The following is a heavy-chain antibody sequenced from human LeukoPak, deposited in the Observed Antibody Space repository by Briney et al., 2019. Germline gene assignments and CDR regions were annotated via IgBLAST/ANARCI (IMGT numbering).Heavy chain of an antibody. V-gene: IGHV3-21*01. CDR1: GFTFSSYS. CDR2: ISSSSSYI. CDR3: ARDPLRFLEKVADDAFDI. J-gene: IGHJ3*02. D-gene: IGHD3-3*01. Sequence: GGSLRLSCAASGFTFSSYSMNWVRQAPGKGLEWVSSISSSSSYIYYADSVKGRFTISRDNAKNSLYLQMNSLRAEDTAVYYCARDPLRFLEKVADDAFDIWGQGTMVTVSS.